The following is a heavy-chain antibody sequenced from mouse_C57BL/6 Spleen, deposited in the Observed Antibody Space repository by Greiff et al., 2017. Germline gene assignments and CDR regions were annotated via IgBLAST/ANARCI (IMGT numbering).Heavy chain of an antibody. J-gene: IGHJ4*01. CDR3: ARGYYYGSRYAMDY. Sequence: QVTLKESGAELARPGASVKLSCKASGYTFTSYGISWVKQRTGQGLEWIGEIYPRSGNTYYNEKFKGKATLTADKSSSTAYMELRSLTSEDSAVYFCARGYYYGSRYAMDYWGQGTSVTVSS. CDR1: GYTFTSYG. D-gene: IGHD1-1*01. CDR2: IYPRSGNT. V-gene: IGHV1-81*01.